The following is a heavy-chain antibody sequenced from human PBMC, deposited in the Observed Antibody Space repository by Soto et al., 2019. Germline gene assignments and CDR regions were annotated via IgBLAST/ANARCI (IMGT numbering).Heavy chain of an antibody. J-gene: IGHJ6*02. CDR1: GGSISSSSYY. CDR2: IYYSGST. CDR3: AGSGTGTDV. D-gene: IGHD1-1*01. Sequence: PSETLSLTCTVSGGSISSSSYYWGWIRQPPGKGLEWIGSIYYSGSTYYNPSLKSRVTISVDTSKNQLSLKLSSVTAADTAVYYCAGSGTGTDVWGQGTTVTVSS. V-gene: IGHV4-39*01.